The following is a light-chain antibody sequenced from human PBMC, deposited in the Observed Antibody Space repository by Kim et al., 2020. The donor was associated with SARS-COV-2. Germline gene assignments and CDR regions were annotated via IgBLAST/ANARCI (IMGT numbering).Light chain of an antibody. V-gene: IGKV3-20*01. J-gene: IGKJ4*01. CDR1: QGVSSSF. CDR3: QHYGSSPHT. Sequence: SPGERATLSCGASQGVSSSFLAWYQQKPGQAPSLLIYGASSRATGVPDRFSGSGSGTHFTLTISRLEPEDFAVYYCQHYGSSPHTFGGGTKVDIK. CDR2: GAS.